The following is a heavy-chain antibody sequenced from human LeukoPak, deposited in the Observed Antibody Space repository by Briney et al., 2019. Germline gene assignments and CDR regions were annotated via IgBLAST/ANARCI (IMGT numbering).Heavy chain of an antibody. J-gene: IGHJ4*02. D-gene: IGHD5-18*01. CDR1: GFTFNNYG. CDR2: TGGST. CDR3: GRDRSYGSFDY. Sequence: PGGSLRLSCAASGFTFNNYGMNWVRHVPGKGLEWVSGTGGSTGYADSVKGRFTISRDNAKNSLYLQMNNLRAEDTALYHCGRDRSYGSFDYWGQGTLVTVSS. V-gene: IGHV3-20*01.